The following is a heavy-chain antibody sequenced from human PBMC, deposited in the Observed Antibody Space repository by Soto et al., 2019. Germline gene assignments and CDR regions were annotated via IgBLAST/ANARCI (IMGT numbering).Heavy chain of an antibody. D-gene: IGHD3-22*01. CDR1: GGSVSSGSYF. Sequence: SETLSLTCTVSGGSVSSGSYFWNWIRQPPGKGLEWIGYIYYSGSTNYSPSLKSRLSMSVDTSKDQFSLRLSSVTTADTAVYYCARDLRGYHSSGYYYNWVDTWGQGTLVTVSS. V-gene: IGHV4-61*01. J-gene: IGHJ5*02. CDR3: ARDLRGYHSSGYYYNWVDT. CDR2: IYYSGST.